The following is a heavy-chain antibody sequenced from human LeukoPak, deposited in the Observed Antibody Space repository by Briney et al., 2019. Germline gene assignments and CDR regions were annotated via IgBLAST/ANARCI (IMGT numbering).Heavy chain of an antibody. V-gene: IGHV4-61*08. J-gene: IGHJ4*02. CDR2: IYSSGSI. Sequence: PSETLSLTCTVSGGSISSGAYSWNWIRQHPGKGLEWIGYIYSSGSIYYNPSLKSRVTMSVDTSKNQFSLKLSSVTAADTAVYYCARGPLGGGYTYFDYWGQGTLVTVSS. D-gene: IGHD5-12*01. CDR3: ARGPLGGGYTYFDY. CDR1: GGSISSGAYS.